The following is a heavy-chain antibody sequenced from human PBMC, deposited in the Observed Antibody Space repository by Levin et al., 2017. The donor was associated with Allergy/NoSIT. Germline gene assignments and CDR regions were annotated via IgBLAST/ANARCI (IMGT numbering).Heavy chain of an antibody. CDR3: ARDYGDPYYFDC. Sequence: PGGSLRLSCAVSGGSISSNNWWNWVRQPPGKGLEWIGEIYHSGSANYNSSLKSRVTISVDKSKNQFSLSLSSVTAADTAVYYCARDYGDPYYFDCWGRGTLVTVSS. D-gene: IGHD4-17*01. CDR1: GGSISSNNW. V-gene: IGHV4-4*02. CDR2: IYHSGSA. J-gene: IGHJ4*02.